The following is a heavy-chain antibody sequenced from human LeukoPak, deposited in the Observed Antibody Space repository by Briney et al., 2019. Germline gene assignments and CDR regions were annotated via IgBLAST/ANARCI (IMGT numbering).Heavy chain of an antibody. D-gene: IGHD3-10*01. J-gene: IGHJ5*02. CDR1: GESFSGYY. CDR2: IYHSGST. Sequence: SETLSLTCAVYGESFSGYYWSWIRQPPGKGLEWLGEIYHSGSTNYNPSLKSRVTISVDTSKNQFSLKLSSVTAADTAVYYCARWRGDGSGYQTRFDPWGQGTLVTVSS. CDR3: ARWRGDGSGYQTRFDP. V-gene: IGHV4-34*01.